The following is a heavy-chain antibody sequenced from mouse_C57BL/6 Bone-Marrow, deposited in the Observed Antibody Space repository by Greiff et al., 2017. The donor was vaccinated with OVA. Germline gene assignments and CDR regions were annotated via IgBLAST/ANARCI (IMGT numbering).Heavy chain of an antibody. CDR2: IWSGGST. Sequence: QVQLQQSGPGLVQPSQSLSITCTVSGFSLTSYGVHWVRQSPGKGLEWLGVIWSGGSTDYNAAFISRLSISKDNSKSQVFFKMNRLQADDTAIYYWARRAVNWYFDVWGTGTTVTVSS. J-gene: IGHJ1*03. V-gene: IGHV2-2*01. CDR1: GFSLTSYG. D-gene: IGHD1-1*01. CDR3: ARRAVNWYFDV.